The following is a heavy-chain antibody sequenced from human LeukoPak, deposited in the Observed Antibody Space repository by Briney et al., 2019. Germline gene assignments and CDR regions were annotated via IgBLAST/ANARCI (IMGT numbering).Heavy chain of an antibody. CDR1: AYTFSIYN. CDR2: ITPSNGVT. D-gene: IGHD2-15*01. Sequence: GASVTVSFTASAYTFSIYNIHWMRPAPGQGLEWMGIITPSNGVTSYAWNFRGRITMTRDTSTSTVYMDLNSLKSDDTAVYYCAGEVAATLFFDSWGQGTLVTVSS. CDR3: AGEVAATLFFDS. V-gene: IGHV1-46*01. J-gene: IGHJ4*02.